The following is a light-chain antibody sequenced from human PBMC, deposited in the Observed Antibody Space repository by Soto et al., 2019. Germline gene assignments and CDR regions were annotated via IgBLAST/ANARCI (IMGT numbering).Light chain of an antibody. J-gene: IGKJ4*01. CDR2: LGS. Sequence: DVVMTQSPLSLPVTPGEPASISCWSSRSLLSSNGYNYLNWYLQKPGQSPQLLIYLGSNRASGVPDRFSGSGSGTDFTLKISRVEAEDVGVYYCAQGLQTPLTFGGGTKVDIK. V-gene: IGKV2-28*01. CDR3: AQGLQTPLT. CDR1: RSLLSSNGYNY.